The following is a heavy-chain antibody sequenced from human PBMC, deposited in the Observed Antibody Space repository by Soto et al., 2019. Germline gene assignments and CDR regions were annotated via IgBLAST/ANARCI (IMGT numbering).Heavy chain of an antibody. CDR2: LDAEDGET. D-gene: IGHD2-2*01. CDR1: GYSLSDLS. J-gene: IGHJ4*02. Sequence: GASVKVSCKVSGYSLSDLSIRWVRQAPGKGLEWMGGLDAEDGETIYAQKLQGRGTMTEDTSTDTAYMELSSLTSEDTAMYYCATLPRTIERTPAAIWSFDSWGQGTLVTVSS. CDR3: ATLPRTIERTPAAIWSFDS. V-gene: IGHV1-24*01.